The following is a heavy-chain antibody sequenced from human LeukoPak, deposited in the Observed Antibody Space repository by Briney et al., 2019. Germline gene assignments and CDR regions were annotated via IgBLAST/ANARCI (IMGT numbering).Heavy chain of an antibody. CDR3: TRFYDTNSFDY. D-gene: IGHD3-16*01. CDR1: GDSVSGSSVA. CDR2: TYYRSKWLV. Sequence: SQTLSLTCAISGDSVSGSSVAWNWIRQSPSGGLEWLGRTYYRSKWLVDYAESLKGRITINADTSKNQLSLQLHSVTPEDTAIYYCTRFYDTNSFDYWGQGTLVTVSS. V-gene: IGHV6-1*01. J-gene: IGHJ4*02.